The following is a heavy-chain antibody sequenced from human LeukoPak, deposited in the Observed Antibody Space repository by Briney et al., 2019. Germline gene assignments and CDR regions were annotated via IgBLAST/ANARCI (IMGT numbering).Heavy chain of an antibody. Sequence: GGSLRLSCAASGFTFSSYEMNWVRQAPGKGLEWVSYISSSGSTIYYADSVKGRFTISRDNAKNSLYLQMNSLRAEDTAVYYCARTTYYYDSSGYFLGIYFDYWGQGTLVTVSS. CDR2: ISSSGSTI. CDR1: GFTFSSYE. V-gene: IGHV3-48*03. J-gene: IGHJ4*02. D-gene: IGHD3-22*01. CDR3: ARTTYYYDSSGYFLGIYFDY.